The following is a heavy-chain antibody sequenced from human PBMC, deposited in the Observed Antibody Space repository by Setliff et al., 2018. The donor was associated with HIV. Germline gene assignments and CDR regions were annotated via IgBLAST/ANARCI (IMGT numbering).Heavy chain of an antibody. CDR3: ARDDIGYCTGGSCSLFDF. CDR2: THWNGAIR. J-gene: IGHJ4*02. V-gene: IGHV3-20*04. Sequence: GGSLRLSCAASGFNFDDYGMSWVRQAPGKGLEWVSGTHWNGAIRGYADSVRGRFTISRDNAKNSLYLQMNSLRPENTALYYCARDDIGYCTGGSCSLFDFWGQGTPVTVSS. D-gene: IGHD2-15*01. CDR1: GFNFDDYG.